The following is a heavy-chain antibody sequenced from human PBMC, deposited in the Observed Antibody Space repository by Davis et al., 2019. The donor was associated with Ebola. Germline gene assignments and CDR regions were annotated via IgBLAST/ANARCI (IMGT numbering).Heavy chain of an antibody. D-gene: IGHD2-21*02. Sequence: PSETLSLTCTVSGDSISRGSYYWTWLRQPAGKGLEWIGRIYTTGSTNYNPSLKSRVTMSVDPSKNQFSLKLSSVTAADTAVYYCARELLNLLVVSTAPYHSYYYMDVWGKGTTVTVSS. J-gene: IGHJ6*03. CDR3: ARELLNLLVVSTAPYHSYYYMDV. V-gene: IGHV4-61*02. CDR1: GDSISRGSYY. CDR2: IYTTGST.